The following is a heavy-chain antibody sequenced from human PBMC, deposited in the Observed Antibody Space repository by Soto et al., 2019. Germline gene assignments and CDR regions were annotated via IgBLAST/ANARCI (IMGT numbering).Heavy chain of an antibody. CDR2: IYPGGSDT. J-gene: IGHJ6*03. D-gene: IGHD3-3*01. Sequence: GESLKISCKGSGYSFTSYWIGWVRQMPGKGLEWMGIIYPGGSDTRYSPSFQGQVTISADKSISTAYLQWSSLKASDTAMYYCARHPPHKQNYDFWSGYYPNYYYYMDVWGKGTTVTVSS. CDR3: ARHPPHKQNYDFWSGYYPNYYYYMDV. V-gene: IGHV5-51*01. CDR1: GYSFTSYW.